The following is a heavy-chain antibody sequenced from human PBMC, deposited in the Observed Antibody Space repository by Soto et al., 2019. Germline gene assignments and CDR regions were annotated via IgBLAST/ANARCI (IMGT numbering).Heavy chain of an antibody. CDR1: GGSISSSSYY. CDR2: IYYSGST. J-gene: IGHJ4*02. Sequence: SETLSLTCTVSGGSISSSSYYWGWIRQPPGKGLEWIGSIYYSGSTYYNPSLKSRVTISVDTSKNQFSLKLISVTAADTAVYYCARVPSYFSSTSLYFDYWGQGTLVTVSS. CDR3: ARVPSYFSSTSLYFDY. D-gene: IGHD2-2*01. V-gene: IGHV4-39*07.